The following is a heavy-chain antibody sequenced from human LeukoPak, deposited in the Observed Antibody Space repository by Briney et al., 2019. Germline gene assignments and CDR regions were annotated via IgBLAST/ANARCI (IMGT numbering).Heavy chain of an antibody. D-gene: IGHD5-12*01. CDR3: ARDIGYHTFDY. V-gene: IGHV3-7*05. CDR2: IKEDGSDK. Sequence: PGGSLRLSCVASGFTFDTYTMNWVRQAPGKGLEWVAHIKEDGSDKKYVDSVKGRFTISRDNPKNSLYLQMNSLRAEDTAVYYCARDIGYHTFDYWGQGGLVTVSS. CDR1: GFTFDTYT. J-gene: IGHJ4*02.